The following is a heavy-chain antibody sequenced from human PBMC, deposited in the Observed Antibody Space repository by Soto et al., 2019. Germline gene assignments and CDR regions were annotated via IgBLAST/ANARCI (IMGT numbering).Heavy chain of an antibody. D-gene: IGHD3-10*01. CDR3: ARDERGSGSYYNYYGMDV. J-gene: IGHJ6*02. Sequence: SETLSLTCAVSGGSISSYYWSWIRQPPGKGLEWIGYIYYSGSTNYNPSLKSRVTISVDTSKNQFSLKLSSVTAADTAVYYCARDERGSGSYYNYYGMDVWGQGTTVTVSS. CDR2: IYYSGST. V-gene: IGHV4-59*01. CDR1: GGSISSYY.